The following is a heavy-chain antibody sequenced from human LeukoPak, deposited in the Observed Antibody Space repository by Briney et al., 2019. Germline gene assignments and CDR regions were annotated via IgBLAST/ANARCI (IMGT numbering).Heavy chain of an antibody. CDR3: ARDLAPTYDSSGYGWFDP. CDR1: GFTFSSYE. V-gene: IGHV3-48*03. D-gene: IGHD3-22*01. Sequence: GGSLRLSCAASGFTFSSYEMHWVRQAPGKGLEWVSYISISGSTINYADSVKGRFTMSRDNAKNSLYLQMNSLRAEDTAVYYCARDLAPTYDSSGYGWFDPWGQGTLVTVSS. J-gene: IGHJ5*02. CDR2: ISISGSTI.